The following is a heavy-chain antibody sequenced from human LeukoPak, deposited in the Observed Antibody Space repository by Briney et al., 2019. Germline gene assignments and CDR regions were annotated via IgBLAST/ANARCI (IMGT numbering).Heavy chain of an antibody. J-gene: IGHJ4*02. CDR3: TRVGYIDEGIDY. Sequence: GGSLRPSCVASGFPFSSYWMTWVRQAPGKGLEWVANIKQDGSKKSYVDSVKGRFTISRDNAKNSLYLQMNSLRAEDTAIYYCTRVGYIDEGIDYWGQGTLVTVSS. V-gene: IGHV3-7*04. CDR1: GFPFSSYW. CDR2: IKQDGSKK. D-gene: IGHD5-24*01.